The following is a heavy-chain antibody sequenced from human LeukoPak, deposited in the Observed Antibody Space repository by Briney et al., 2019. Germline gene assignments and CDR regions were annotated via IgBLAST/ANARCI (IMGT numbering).Heavy chain of an antibody. J-gene: IGHJ5*02. D-gene: IGHD2-2*02. CDR3: ARYCSSTNCYKGGFDP. V-gene: IGHV4-31*03. Sequence: SETLSLTCTVSGGSISSGGYYWSWIRQHPGKGLEWIGYIYYNGSTYSNPSLKSRVTISVDTSKNQFSLNLSSVTAADTAVYYCARYCSSTNCYKGGFDPWGQGTLVTVSS. CDR1: GGSISSGGYY. CDR2: IYYNGST.